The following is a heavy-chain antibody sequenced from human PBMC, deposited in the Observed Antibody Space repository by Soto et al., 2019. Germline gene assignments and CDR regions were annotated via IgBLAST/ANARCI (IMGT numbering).Heavy chain of an antibody. J-gene: IGHJ4*02. CDR1: GDTFSTYG. Sequence: QVQLVQSGAEVKKPGSSVRVSCKASGDTFSTYGISWVRQAPGQGLEWMGRIIPLVGITNYAQKFQGRVTITADRSTSTAYMELSSLRSEDTAVYYCARSRDGNSYGTLLDYWGQGTLVTVSS. CDR3: ARSRDGNSYGTLLDY. CDR2: IIPLVGIT. D-gene: IGHD2-15*01. V-gene: IGHV1-69*02.